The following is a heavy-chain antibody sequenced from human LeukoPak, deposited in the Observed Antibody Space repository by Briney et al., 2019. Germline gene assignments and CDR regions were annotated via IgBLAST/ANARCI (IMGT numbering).Heavy chain of an antibody. Sequence: GGSLRLSCAASGFTVSSYWMHWVRQAPGNGLVWVSRINTDGSSTTYADSVKGRFTISRDNAKNTLYLQMNSLRAEDTAVYYCARGASASPSQFDYWGQGTLVTVSS. CDR1: GFTVSSYW. J-gene: IGHJ4*02. V-gene: IGHV3-74*01. CDR2: INTDGSST. CDR3: ARGASASPSQFDY. D-gene: IGHD3-3*01.